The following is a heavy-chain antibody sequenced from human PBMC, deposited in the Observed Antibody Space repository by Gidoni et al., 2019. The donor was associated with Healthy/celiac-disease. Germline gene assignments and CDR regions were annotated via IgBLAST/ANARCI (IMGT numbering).Heavy chain of an antibody. V-gene: IGHV3-30-3*01. Sequence: QVQLVASGGGVVQPGRSLRLSCAASGFTFSSYAMPWVRQAPGKGLEWVAVIAYDGSNKYYADSVKGRFTISRDNSKNTLYLQMNSLRAEDTAVYYCARGITEDYVWGSYRPNWFDPWGQGTLVTVSS. CDR3: ARGITEDYVWGSYRPNWFDP. CDR2: IAYDGSNK. CDR1: GFTFSSYA. J-gene: IGHJ5*02. D-gene: IGHD3-16*02.